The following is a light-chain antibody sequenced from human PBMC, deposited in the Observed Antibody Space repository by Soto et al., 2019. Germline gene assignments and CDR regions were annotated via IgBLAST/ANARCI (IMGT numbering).Light chain of an antibody. CDR1: SSDVGGYNY. V-gene: IGLV2-14*01. CDR3: NSYTSRSSTTYV. CDR2: DVS. Sequence: QSALTQPASVSGSPGQSITISCTGTSSDVGGYNYVSWYQRHPGKAPKLMIYDVSNRPSGVSNRFSGSKSGNTASLTISGLQVEDEADYYCNSYTSRSSTTYVFGTGTKLTVL. J-gene: IGLJ1*01.